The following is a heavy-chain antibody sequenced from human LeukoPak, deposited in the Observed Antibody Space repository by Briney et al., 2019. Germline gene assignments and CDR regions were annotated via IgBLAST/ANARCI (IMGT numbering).Heavy chain of an antibody. V-gene: IGHV3-7*01. D-gene: IGHD6-19*01. J-gene: IGHJ4*02. CDR3: ARYIYRGIAVAGIMY. CDR2: VKQEGSEK. CDR1: GFTFNNYW. Sequence: GGSLRLSCAASGFTFNNYWMSWLRHAPGEAREGVANVKQEGSEKYYVDSVKGRFNISRDNAKNSLYLQMNSLRAEDTAVYYCARYIYRGIAVAGIMYWGQGTLVTVSS.